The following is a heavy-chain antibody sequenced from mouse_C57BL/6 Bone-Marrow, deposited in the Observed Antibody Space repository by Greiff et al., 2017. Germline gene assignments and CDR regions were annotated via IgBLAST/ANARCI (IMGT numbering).Heavy chain of an antibody. Sequence: QVQLQQPGAELVRPGSSVKLSCKASGYTFTSYWMDWVKQRPGQGLEWIGNIYPSDSETHYNQKFKDKATLTVDKSSSTAYMQLSSLTSEDSAVYYCARGSYGYFDVWGTGTTVIVSS. J-gene: IGHJ1*03. CDR2: IYPSDSET. CDR3: ARGSYGYFDV. D-gene: IGHD1-1*01. CDR1: GYTFTSYW. V-gene: IGHV1-61*01.